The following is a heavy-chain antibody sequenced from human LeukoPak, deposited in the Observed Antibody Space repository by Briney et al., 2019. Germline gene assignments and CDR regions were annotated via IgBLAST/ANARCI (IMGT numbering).Heavy chain of an antibody. Sequence: GGSLRLSCAASGFSVSSNYMSWVRQAPGKGLEWVAVISYDGSNKYYADSVKGRFTISRDNSKNTPYLQMNSLRAGDTAVYYCARASSGWYGNYFDYWGQGTLVTVSS. CDR1: GFSVSSNY. CDR3: ARASSGWYGNYFDY. D-gene: IGHD6-19*01. V-gene: IGHV3-30*03. J-gene: IGHJ4*02. CDR2: ISYDGSNK.